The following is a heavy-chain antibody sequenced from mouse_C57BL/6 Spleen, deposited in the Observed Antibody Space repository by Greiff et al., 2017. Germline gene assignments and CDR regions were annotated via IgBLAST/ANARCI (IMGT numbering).Heavy chain of an antibody. J-gene: IGHJ2*01. Sequence: EVQLVESGGDLVKPGGSLKLSCAASGFTFSSYGMSWVRQTPDKRLEWVATISSGGSYTYYPDSVKGRFTIARDNAKNTLYLQMSSLKSDDTAMYCCARHTYYSNYFDDWGKGTTLTVSS. V-gene: IGHV5-6*01. CDR1: GFTFSSYG. CDR2: ISSGGSYT. CDR3: ARHTYYSNYFDD. D-gene: IGHD2-5*01.